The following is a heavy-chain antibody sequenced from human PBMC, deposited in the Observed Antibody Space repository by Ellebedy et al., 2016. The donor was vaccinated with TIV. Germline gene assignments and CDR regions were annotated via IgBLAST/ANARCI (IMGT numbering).Heavy chain of an antibody. Sequence: GESLKISCAASGFTFSSYAIHWVRQAPGKGLEWVAVISHDGNNKYHVDSVKGRFTISRDNSKNTLYLQMNSLRPEDTAVYYCARDKGDFGAFDIWGQGTMVTVSS. CDR1: GFTFSSYA. CDR2: ISHDGNNK. CDR3: ARDKGDFGAFDI. J-gene: IGHJ3*02. V-gene: IGHV3-30-3*01. D-gene: IGHD2-21*02.